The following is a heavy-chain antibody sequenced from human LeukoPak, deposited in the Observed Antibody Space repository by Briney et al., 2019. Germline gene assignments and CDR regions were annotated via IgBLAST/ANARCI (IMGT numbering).Heavy chain of an antibody. CDR3: ARDVSAVGGLERPATLGY. Sequence: GGSLRLSCAASGFTFSNYAMHWVRQALGKGLEYVSPISVYGGSTYYANSVKGRFTISRDKSKNTLYLQMNSLRPEDTAVYYCARDVSAVGGLERPATLGYWGQGTLVTVSS. CDR2: ISVYGGST. D-gene: IGHD1-1*01. CDR1: GFTFSNYA. V-gene: IGHV3-64*01. J-gene: IGHJ4*02.